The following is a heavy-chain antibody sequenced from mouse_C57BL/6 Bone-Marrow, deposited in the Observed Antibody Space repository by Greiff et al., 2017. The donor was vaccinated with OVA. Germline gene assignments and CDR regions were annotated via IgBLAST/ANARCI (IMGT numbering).Heavy chain of an antibody. J-gene: IGHJ2*01. D-gene: IGHD1-1*01. V-gene: IGHV1-82*01. CDR3: ARRRDSSPFDG. CDR2: IYPGAGDT. CDR1: GYAFSSSW. Sequence: QVQLQQSGPELVKPGASVKISCKASGYAFSSSWMNWVKQRPGKGLEWIGRIYPGAGDTKYNGKFKGKATLTADKSSSTAYMQLSSLTSEDSAVSFCARRRDSSPFDGWGQGTTLTVAS.